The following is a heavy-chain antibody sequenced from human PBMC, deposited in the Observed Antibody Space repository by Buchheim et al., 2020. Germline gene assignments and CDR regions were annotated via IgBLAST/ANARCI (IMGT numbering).Heavy chain of an antibody. CDR1: GFTFSSYG. J-gene: IGHJ4*02. V-gene: IGHV3-30*18. D-gene: IGHD6-19*01. CDR3: AKDSGSSGWAFDY. CDR2: ISYDGSNK. Sequence: QVQLVESGGGVVQPGRSLRLSCAASGFTFSSYGMHWVRQAPGKGLEWVAVISYDGSNKYYADSVKGRFTISRENSQNTLYLQMNSLRAEDTAVYYCAKDSGSSGWAFDYWGQGTL.